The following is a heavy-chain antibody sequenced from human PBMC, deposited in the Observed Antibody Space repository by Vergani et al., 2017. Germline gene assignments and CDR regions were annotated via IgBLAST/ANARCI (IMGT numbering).Heavy chain of an antibody. D-gene: IGHD6-13*01. J-gene: IGHJ4*02. V-gene: IGHV3-33*08. CDR2: IWYDGSNK. CDR3: ARDLGIAAALGY. Sequence: VQLVESGGGLVQPGGSLRLSCAASGFTFSSYGMHWVRQAPGKGLEWVAVIWYDGSNKYYADSVKGRFTISRDNSKNTLYLQMNSLRAEDTAVYYCARDLGIAAALGYWGQGTLVTVSS. CDR1: GFTFSSYG.